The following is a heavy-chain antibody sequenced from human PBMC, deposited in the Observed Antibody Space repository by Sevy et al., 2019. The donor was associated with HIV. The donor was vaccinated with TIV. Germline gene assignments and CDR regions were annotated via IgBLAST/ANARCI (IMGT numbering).Heavy chain of an antibody. CDR2: IYYSGST. D-gene: IGHD6-25*01. J-gene: IGHJ4*02. Sequence: SETLSLTCSVSGGSIRNYYWSWIRQPPGKGLEWIGYIYYSGSTNYNPSLKSRVTISVDTYKKQFSLQLSSVTAADTAVYYCARGSIAAAGDFDYWGQGTLVTVSS. CDR1: GGSIRNYY. V-gene: IGHV4-59*01. CDR3: ARGSIAAAGDFDY.